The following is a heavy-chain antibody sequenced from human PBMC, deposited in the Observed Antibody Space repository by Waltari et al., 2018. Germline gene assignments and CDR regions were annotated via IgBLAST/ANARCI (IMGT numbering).Heavy chain of an antibody. Sequence: EVQLVESGGGLVQPGGSLNLPCAASGFTFSGSAMHWVRQASGKGLEWVGRIRSKANSYATAYAASVKGRFTISRDDSKNTAYLQMNSLKTEDTAVYYCTRQGDYWGQGTLVTVSS. J-gene: IGHJ4*02. V-gene: IGHV3-73*01. CDR3: TRQGDY. CDR1: GFTFSGSA. CDR2: IRSKANSYAT.